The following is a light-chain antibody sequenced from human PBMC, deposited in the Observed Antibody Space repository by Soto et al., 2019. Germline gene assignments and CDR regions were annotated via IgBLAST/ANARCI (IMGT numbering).Light chain of an antibody. Sequence: DIQMTQSPSSLSVSVGDRVTITCRASQSISSYLNWYQQKPGKAPKLLIYDASTLKSGVPSRFSGSGSGTEFSLTISNLQPEDFATYYCQHLNSYPLTFGGGTKVDIK. CDR1: QSISSY. J-gene: IGKJ4*01. V-gene: IGKV1-9*01. CDR2: DAS. CDR3: QHLNSYPLT.